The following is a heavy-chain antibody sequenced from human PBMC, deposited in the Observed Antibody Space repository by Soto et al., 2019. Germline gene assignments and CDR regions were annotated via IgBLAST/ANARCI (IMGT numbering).Heavy chain of an antibody. Sequence: PGGALRLPWVGSGFTLSKIWMRGPRQAPGKGLDWVANINQDGSEMYYVDSVKGRFTISRDNAKNSLYLQMNSLRAEDTAVYYCARGYAWAFDYWGQGALVTVSS. CDR2: INQDGSEM. D-gene: IGHD2-2*01. CDR1: GFTLSKIW. V-gene: IGHV3-7*01. CDR3: ARGYAWAFDY. J-gene: IGHJ4*02.